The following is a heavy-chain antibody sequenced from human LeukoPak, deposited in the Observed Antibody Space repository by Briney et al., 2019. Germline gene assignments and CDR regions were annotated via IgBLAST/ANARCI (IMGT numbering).Heavy chain of an antibody. J-gene: IGHJ4*02. Sequence: GGSLRLSCAASGFTFSSYSMNWVRQAPGKGLEWVANIKQDGSEKYSVDSVKGRFTISRDNAKNSLYLQMNSLRAEDTAMYYCARDGIAAAGRLGYWGQGTLVTVSS. V-gene: IGHV3-7*01. CDR1: GFTFSSYS. CDR2: IKQDGSEK. D-gene: IGHD6-13*01. CDR3: ARDGIAAAGRLGY.